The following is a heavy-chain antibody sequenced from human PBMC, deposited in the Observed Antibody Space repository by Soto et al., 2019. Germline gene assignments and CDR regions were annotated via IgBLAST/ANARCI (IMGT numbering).Heavy chain of an antibody. V-gene: IGHV3-15*01. CDR2: IKSKTAGGTT. CDR3: ATGLNTGF. Sequence: EVQLVQSTGGLVKPGESLRLSCAASGVSVTNAWMNWVRQAPGKGLEWVGLIKSKTAGGTTHYAATVKGRFTISRDDSKNMLYLQMNSLKIEDTAVYYCATGLNTGFWGQGSPVTVSS. J-gene: IGHJ4*02. CDR1: GVSVTNAW. D-gene: IGHD4-17*01.